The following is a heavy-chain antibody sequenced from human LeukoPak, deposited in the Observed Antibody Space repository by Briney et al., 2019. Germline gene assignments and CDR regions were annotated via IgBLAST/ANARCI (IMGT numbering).Heavy chain of an antibody. CDR1: GDSVSSNSAA. Sequence: SQTLSLTCAISGDSVSSNSAAWNWIRQSPSRGLEWLGRTYYRSKWYNDYAVSVKSRITINPDTSKNQFSLKLSSVTAADTAVYYCARVPNYDILTGYHYYYYMDVWGKGTTVTVSS. CDR2: TYYRSKWYN. V-gene: IGHV6-1*01. D-gene: IGHD3-9*01. J-gene: IGHJ6*03. CDR3: ARVPNYDILTGYHYYYYMDV.